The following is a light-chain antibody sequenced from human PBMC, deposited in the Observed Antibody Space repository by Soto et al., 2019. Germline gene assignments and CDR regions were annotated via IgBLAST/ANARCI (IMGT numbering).Light chain of an antibody. CDR2: AAS. Sequence: DTQMTQSPSSLSASVGDRVTIACRASHGISNYLAWYQQKPGKLPKLLIYAASTLQSVVPSRFSGSGSGTDFTLTISSLQPEAVATYYCQKYDSALITFGQGTRLENK. J-gene: IGKJ5*01. CDR1: HGISNY. CDR3: QKYDSALIT. V-gene: IGKV1-27*01.